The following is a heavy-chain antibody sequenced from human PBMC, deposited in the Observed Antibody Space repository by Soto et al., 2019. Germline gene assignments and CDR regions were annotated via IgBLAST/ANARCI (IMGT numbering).Heavy chain of an antibody. V-gene: IGHV3-30-3*01. J-gene: IGHJ4*02. CDR3: ARATPRDY. Sequence: GGSMRLSCAASGLTFSSYAMHWVRQAPGKGLEWVAVISYDGSNKYYADSVKGRFTISRDNSKNTLYLQMNSLRAEDTAVYYCARATPRDYWGQGTLVTVSS. CDR2: ISYDGSNK. CDR1: GLTFSSYA.